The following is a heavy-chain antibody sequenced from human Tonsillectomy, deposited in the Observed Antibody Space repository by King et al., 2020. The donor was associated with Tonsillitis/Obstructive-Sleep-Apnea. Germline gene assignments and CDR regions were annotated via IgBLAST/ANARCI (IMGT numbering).Heavy chain of an antibody. CDR1: GYSFTRFA. CDR3: ARGHQYDFWSGYEH. V-gene: IGHV7-4-1*02. D-gene: IGHD3-3*01. J-gene: IGHJ1*01. Sequence: QLVQSGSELKKPGASVKVFCKASGYSFTRFAMNWVRWAPGQGLEWMGWIDTNTGNPTYAPGFTGRFVLSLDTSGTTAYLQISSLKAEDTAVYYCARGHQYDFWSGYEHWGQGTLVTVSS. CDR2: IDTNTGNP.